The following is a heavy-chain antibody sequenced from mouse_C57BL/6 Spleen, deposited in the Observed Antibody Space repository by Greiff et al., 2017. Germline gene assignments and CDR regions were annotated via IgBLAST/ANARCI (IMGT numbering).Heavy chain of an antibody. CDR2: ISSGSSTI. Sequence: EVNVVESGGGLVTPGGSLTLSCAASGFTFSDYGMHWVRQAPEKGLEWVAYISSGSSTIYYADTVKGRFTISRDNAKNTLCLQITSLRSEDTTMYYCTRPYGSSNWYFDVWGTGTTVTVSS. V-gene: IGHV5-17*01. CDR3: TRPYGSSNWYFDV. CDR1: GFTFSDYG. D-gene: IGHD1-1*01. J-gene: IGHJ1*03.